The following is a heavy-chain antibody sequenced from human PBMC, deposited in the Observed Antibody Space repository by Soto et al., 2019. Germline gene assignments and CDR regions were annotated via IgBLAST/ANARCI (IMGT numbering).Heavy chain of an antibody. D-gene: IGHD3-9*01. Sequence: GGSLRLSCAASGFTFSSYGMHWVRQAPGKGLEWVAVIWYDGSNKYYADSVKGRFTISRDNSKNTLYLQMNSLRAEDTAVYYCARVPPDYDILTGYYKYYYYYMDVWGKGTTVTVSS. CDR3: ARVPPDYDILTGYYKYYYYYMDV. CDR1: GFTFSSYG. V-gene: IGHV3-33*01. J-gene: IGHJ6*03. CDR2: IWYDGSNK.